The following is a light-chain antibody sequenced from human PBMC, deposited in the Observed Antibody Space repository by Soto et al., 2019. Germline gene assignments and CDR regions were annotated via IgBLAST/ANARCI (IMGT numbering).Light chain of an antibody. Sequence: EIVLTQSPATLSLSPGERTTLSCRASPSVSSYLAWYQKKPGQAPRLLIYDASNRATGIPARFSGSGSGTDFTLTISSLEPEDFAVYYCQQRSNWPRTFGQGTKLEIK. CDR2: DAS. CDR1: PSVSSY. CDR3: QQRSNWPRT. J-gene: IGKJ2*01. V-gene: IGKV3-11*01.